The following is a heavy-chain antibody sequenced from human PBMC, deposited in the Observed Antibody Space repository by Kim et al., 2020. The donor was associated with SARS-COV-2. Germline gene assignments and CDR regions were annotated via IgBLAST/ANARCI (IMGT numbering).Heavy chain of an antibody. CDR2: NP. CDR3: AREGANWFDP. V-gene: IGHV7-4-1*02. Sequence: NPTYAQGFTGRFVFSLDTSVSTAYLQISSLKAEDTAVYYCAREGANWFDPWGQGTLVTVSS. J-gene: IGHJ5*02.